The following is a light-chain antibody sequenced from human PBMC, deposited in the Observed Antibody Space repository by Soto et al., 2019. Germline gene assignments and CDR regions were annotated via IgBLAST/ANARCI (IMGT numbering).Light chain of an antibody. CDR3: SSFTTSSTVV. CDR2: EVS. V-gene: IGLV2-14*01. J-gene: IGLJ2*01. Sequence: QSALTQPASVSGSPGQSITISCTGTSSDVGGYNYVSWYQQHPGKAPKLMIYEVSNRPSGVSNRFYGSKSGNTASLTISGLQPEDEADYYCSSFTTSSTVVFGGGTKVTVL. CDR1: SSDVGGYNY.